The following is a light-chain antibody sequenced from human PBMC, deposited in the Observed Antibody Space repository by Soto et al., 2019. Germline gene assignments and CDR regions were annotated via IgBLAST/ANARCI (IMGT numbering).Light chain of an antibody. Sequence: EIVLTQSPGTPSLSPGERATLSCRASQSVSSSYLAWYQQKPGQAPRLLIYGVSNRATGIPDRFSGSGSGTDSTLTISRLEPDDFAVYYCQQYGNSLTFGGGTRVEIK. CDR1: QSVSSSY. CDR3: QQYGNSLT. J-gene: IGKJ4*01. CDR2: GVS. V-gene: IGKV3-20*01.